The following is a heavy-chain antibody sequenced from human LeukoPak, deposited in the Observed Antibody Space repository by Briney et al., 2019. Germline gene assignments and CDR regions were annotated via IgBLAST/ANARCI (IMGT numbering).Heavy chain of an antibody. CDR3: ARVYQYGWFGESLDAFDI. Sequence: MTSETLSLTCTVSGGPISSSSYYWSWIRQPPGKGLEWIGYIYYSGSTNYNPSLKSRVTISVDTSKNQFSLKLSSVTAADTAVYYCARVYQYGWFGESLDAFDIWGQGTMVTVSS. V-gene: IGHV4-61*01. D-gene: IGHD3-10*01. CDR2: IYYSGST. J-gene: IGHJ3*02. CDR1: GGPISSSSYY.